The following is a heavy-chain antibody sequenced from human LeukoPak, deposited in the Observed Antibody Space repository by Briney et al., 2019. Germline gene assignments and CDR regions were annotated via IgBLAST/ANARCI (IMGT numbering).Heavy chain of an antibody. CDR1: GGTFSSYA. J-gene: IGHJ5*02. Sequence: GASVKVSCKASGGTFSSYAIIWVRQAPGQGLEWMGGIIPIFGTANYAQKFQGRVTITTDESTSTAYMELSSLRSEDTAVYYCARRRDCSSTRCYGGYNWFDPWGQGTLVTVSS. D-gene: IGHD2-2*01. CDR2: IIPIFGTA. V-gene: IGHV1-69*05. CDR3: ARRRDCSSTRCYGGYNWFDP.